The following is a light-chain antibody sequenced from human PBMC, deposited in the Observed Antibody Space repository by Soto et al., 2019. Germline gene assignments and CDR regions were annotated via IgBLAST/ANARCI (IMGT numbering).Light chain of an antibody. Sequence: QSVLTQPDSVSGCPGQSITIYCTGSSSDVGAYNFVSWYQHHPGRAPKLILYEVTTRPSGVSSRFSGSKSGNTASLTISGLQADDEATYYCSSYTSTNTPYVFGTGTKVTVL. V-gene: IGLV2-14*01. J-gene: IGLJ1*01. CDR2: EVT. CDR1: SSDVGAYNF. CDR3: SSYTSTNTPYV.